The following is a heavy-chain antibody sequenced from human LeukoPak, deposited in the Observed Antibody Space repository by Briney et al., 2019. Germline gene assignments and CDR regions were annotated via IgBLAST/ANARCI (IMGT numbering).Heavy chain of an antibody. Sequence: GGSLRLSCAASGFTFRAYWMSWVRQAPGKVLEWMDNINQDGNEKDYVDSVKGRFTISRDNARNSLYLQMNTLRAEDTAVYFCARLRYTYGKNFDYWGQGALVTVSS. V-gene: IGHV3-7*01. J-gene: IGHJ4*02. CDR2: INQDGNEK. CDR3: ARLRYTYGKNFDY. CDR1: GFTFRAYW. D-gene: IGHD1-1*01.